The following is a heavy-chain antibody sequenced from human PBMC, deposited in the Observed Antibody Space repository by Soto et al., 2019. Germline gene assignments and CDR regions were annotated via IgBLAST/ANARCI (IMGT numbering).Heavy chain of an antibody. V-gene: IGHV4-4*07. CDR1: GGSISSYY. CDR3: ARGSPGYCSGGSCYRSIWFDP. CDR2: IHTSGST. D-gene: IGHD2-15*01. J-gene: IGHJ5*02. Sequence: SETLSLTCTVSGGSISSYYWSWIRQPAGKGLEWIWRIHTSGSTNYNPSLKSRVTMSVDTSKNQFSLRLSSVTAADTAVYYCARGSPGYCSGGSCYRSIWFDPWGQGTLVTVSS.